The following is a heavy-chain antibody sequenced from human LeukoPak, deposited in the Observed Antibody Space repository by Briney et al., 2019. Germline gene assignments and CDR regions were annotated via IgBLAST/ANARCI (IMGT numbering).Heavy chain of an antibody. Sequence: GGSLRLSCAASGFTFSSYGMHWVRQAPGKGLEWVAFIRYDGSNKYYADSVKGRFTISRDNSKNTLYLQMNSLRAEDTAVYYCAKDPRHYYDSSGYYPFDYWGQGTLVTVSS. CDR2: IRYDGSNK. CDR3: AKDPRHYYDSSGYYPFDY. J-gene: IGHJ4*02. CDR1: GFTFSSYG. D-gene: IGHD3-22*01. V-gene: IGHV3-30*02.